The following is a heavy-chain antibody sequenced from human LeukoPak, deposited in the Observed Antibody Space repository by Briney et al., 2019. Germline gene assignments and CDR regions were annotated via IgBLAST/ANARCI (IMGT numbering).Heavy chain of an antibody. Sequence: SETLSLTCTVSGGSISSSSYYWGWIRQPPGKGLAWIGSIYYSGSTYYSPSLKSRVTISVDTSKNHFSLKLTSVTAADTAVYYCARSYCSSATCYAVGAFEIWGQGTMVTVSS. D-gene: IGHD2-2*01. CDR3: ARSYCSSATCYAVGAFEI. CDR2: IYYSGST. J-gene: IGHJ3*02. V-gene: IGHV4-39*01. CDR1: GGSISSSSYY.